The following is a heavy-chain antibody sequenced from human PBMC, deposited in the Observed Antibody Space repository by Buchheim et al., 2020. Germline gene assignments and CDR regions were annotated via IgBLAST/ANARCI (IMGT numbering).Heavy chain of an antibody. CDR1: GGSFSGYY. J-gene: IGHJ6*03. CDR2: INHSGST. V-gene: IGHV4-34*01. Sequence: QVQLQQWGAGLLKPSETLSLTCAVYGGSFSGYYWSWIRQPPGKGLEWIGEINHSGSTNSNPSLKGRVTISVDTSKNQFSLKLSSVTAADTAVYYCARCHGDYYYYYYMDVWGKGTT. D-gene: IGHD4-17*01. CDR3: ARCHGDYYYYYYMDV.